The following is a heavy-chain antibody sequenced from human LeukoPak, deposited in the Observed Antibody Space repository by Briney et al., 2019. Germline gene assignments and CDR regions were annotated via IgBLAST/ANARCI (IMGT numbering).Heavy chain of an antibody. D-gene: IGHD3-22*01. CDR1: GGSFSGYY. Sequence: SETLSLTCAVDGGSFSGYYWSWIRQPPRKGLEWIGEINHSGSTNYNPSLKSRVTISVDTSKNQFSLKLSSVTAADTAVYYCARAYYYDSSGYYGSVRHYYGMDVWGQGTTVTVSS. V-gene: IGHV4-34*01. CDR3: ARAYYYDSSGYYGSVRHYYGMDV. J-gene: IGHJ6*02. CDR2: INHSGST.